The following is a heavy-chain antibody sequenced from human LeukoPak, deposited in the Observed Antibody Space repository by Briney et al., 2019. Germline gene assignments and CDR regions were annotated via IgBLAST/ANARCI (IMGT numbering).Heavy chain of an antibody. CDR1: GSTFTNYW. Sequence: GASLKISCKGSGSTFTNYWIGWVRQMPGKGLECMGIIYPGDSDTRYSPSFQGQVTISADKSISTAYLQWSSLKASDTAMYYCVRTDTSGWHYFDYWGQGTLVTVSS. V-gene: IGHV5-51*01. J-gene: IGHJ4*02. D-gene: IGHD6-19*01. CDR2: IYPGDSDT. CDR3: VRTDTSGWHYFDY.